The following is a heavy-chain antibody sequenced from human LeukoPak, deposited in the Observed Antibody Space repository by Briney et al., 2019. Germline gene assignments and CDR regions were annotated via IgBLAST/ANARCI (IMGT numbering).Heavy chain of an antibody. CDR3: AKGGYFDWFYFDY. CDR2: IYYSGST. J-gene: IGHJ4*02. V-gene: IGHV4-39*01. Sequence: SETLSLTCTVSGGSFSSSSYYWGWIRQPPGKGLEWIGSIYYSGSTYYNPSLKSRVTISVDTSKNQFSLKLSSVTAADTAVYYCAKGGYFDWFYFDYWGQGTLVTVSS. CDR1: GGSFSSSSYY. D-gene: IGHD3-9*01.